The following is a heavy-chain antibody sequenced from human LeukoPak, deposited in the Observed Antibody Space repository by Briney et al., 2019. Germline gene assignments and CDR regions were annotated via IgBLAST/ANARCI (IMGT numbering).Heavy chain of an antibody. CDR1: GYTFTGYY. V-gene: IGHV1-2*02. D-gene: IGHD4-11*01. CDR3: ARGGSNYFEY. J-gene: IGHJ4*02. Sequence: ASVKVSCKASGYTFTGYYMHWVRQAPGQGLEWMGWINPNSGGTNYAQGFQGRVTMTRDTSISTAYMELSSLRSDDTVVYYCARGGSNYFEYWGQGTLVTVSS. CDR2: INPNSGGT.